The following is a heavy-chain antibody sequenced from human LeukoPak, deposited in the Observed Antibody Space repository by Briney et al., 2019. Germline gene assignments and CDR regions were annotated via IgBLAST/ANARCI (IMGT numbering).Heavy chain of an antibody. J-gene: IGHJ4*02. Sequence: PGGSLRLSCAASGFNFSSYWMHWVRQAPGKGLVWVSRINSDWSSTSYADSMKGRFTISRDNAKNTLYLQMNSLRVEDTAVYYCARGGAAMAYYWGQGTLVTVSS. V-gene: IGHV3-74*01. CDR3: ARGGAAMAYY. CDR1: GFNFSSYW. CDR2: INSDWSST. D-gene: IGHD5-18*01.